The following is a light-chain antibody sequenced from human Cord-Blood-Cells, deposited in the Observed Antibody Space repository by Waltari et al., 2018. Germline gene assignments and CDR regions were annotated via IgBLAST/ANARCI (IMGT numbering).Light chain of an antibody. CDR3: SSYTSSSTV. V-gene: IGLV2-14*01. CDR1: SSDVGGYNY. Sequence: QSALTQPASVSGSPGQSITISCTGTSSDVGGYNYVSWYQQHPGKAPKLMIYDVSNRPSGVSNHFSGSKSGNPASLTISGLQAEDEADYYCSSYTSSSTVFGGGTKLTVL. J-gene: IGLJ2*01. CDR2: DVS.